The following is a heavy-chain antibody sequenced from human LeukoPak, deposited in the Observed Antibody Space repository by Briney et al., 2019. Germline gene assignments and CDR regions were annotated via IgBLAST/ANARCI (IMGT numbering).Heavy chain of an antibody. CDR2: ITWNSGSI. V-gene: IGHV3-9*03. Sequence: GGSLRLSCAASGFTFTDYGLSWVRQAPGKGLEWVSGITWNSGSIGYADSVKGRFTISRDNAKNSLFLQMNSLRPEDMALYYCAKGMLTTMTTGFDCWGQGTLVTVSS. CDR3: AKGMLTTMTTGFDC. J-gene: IGHJ4*02. D-gene: IGHD4-17*01. CDR1: GFTFTDYG.